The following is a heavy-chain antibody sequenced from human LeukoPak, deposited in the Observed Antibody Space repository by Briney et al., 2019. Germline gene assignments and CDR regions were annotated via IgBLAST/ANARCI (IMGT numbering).Heavy chain of an antibody. J-gene: IGHJ4*02. V-gene: IGHV4-59*01. Sequence: SETLSLTCTVSGSSISTYYWSWVRQPPGKGLEWIGYXXYSGSTNYNPSLKSRVTMLVDTSKNQFSLKLSSVTAADTAVYYCARGIKYYYGSGTYHYFDFWGQGTLVTVSS. D-gene: IGHD3-10*01. CDR1: GSSISTYY. CDR3: ARGIKYYYGSGTYHYFDF. CDR2: XXYSGST.